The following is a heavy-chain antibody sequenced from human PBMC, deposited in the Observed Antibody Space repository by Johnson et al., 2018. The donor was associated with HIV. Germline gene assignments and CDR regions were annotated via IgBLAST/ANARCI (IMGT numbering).Heavy chain of an antibody. CDR1: GFTFSDYY. J-gene: IGHJ3*02. V-gene: IGHV3-30*02. CDR3: ARDGMAATKANI. Sequence: VQLVESGGGLVQPGGSLRLSCAASGFTFSDYYMSWIRQAPGKGLEWVAFIRYDGRNKYYTDSVKGRFTISRDNSKNTLYLQMNSLRAEDTAVYYCARDGMAATKANIWGQGTMVTVSS. D-gene: IGHD1-14*01. CDR2: IRYDGRNK.